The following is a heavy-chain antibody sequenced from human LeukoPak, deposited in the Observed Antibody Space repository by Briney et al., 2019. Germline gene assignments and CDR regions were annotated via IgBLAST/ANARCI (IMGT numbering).Heavy chain of an antibody. D-gene: IGHD3-10*01. CDR2: IYSSYFT. J-gene: IGHJ4*02. Sequence: SGTLSLTCTVSGDSMSGYSWSWLRQPAGKELEWIGRIYSSYFTEYNLSLDGRVTMSIDTSKNQFSLMLGSVTAADTAVYYCARVHIVTGTYFDSWGQGALVTVSS. CDR1: GDSMSGYS. CDR3: ARVHIVTGTYFDS. V-gene: IGHV4-4*07.